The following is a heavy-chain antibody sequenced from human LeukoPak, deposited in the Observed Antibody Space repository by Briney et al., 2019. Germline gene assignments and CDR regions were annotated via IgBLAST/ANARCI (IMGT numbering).Heavy chain of an antibody. CDR1: GYTFTSYG. D-gene: IGHD6-13*01. Sequence: ASVKVSCKASGYTFTSYGISWVRQAPGQGLEWMGWISAYNGNTNYAQKLQGRVTMTTDTSTSTAYMELRSLRSDDTAVYYCAINPRSPHFPNDAFDDWGQGTMVTVSS. CDR3: AINPRSPHFPNDAFDD. CDR2: ISAYNGNT. V-gene: IGHV1-18*01. J-gene: IGHJ3*01.